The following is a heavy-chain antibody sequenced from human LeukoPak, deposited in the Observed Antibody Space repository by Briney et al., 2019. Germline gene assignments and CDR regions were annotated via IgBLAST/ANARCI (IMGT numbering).Heavy chain of an antibody. J-gene: IGHJ4*02. CDR2: VNPNSGGT. CDR1: GYTFTGYY. V-gene: IGHV1-2*02. CDR3: VSGQMREYRKDWYMHHFDY. D-gene: IGHD2-8*01. Sequence: EASVKVSCKAPGYTFTGYYMHWVRQAPGQGLEWMGWVNPNSGGTNYAQKFQGRVTMTRDTSISTAYMELSRLRSDDTAVYYCVSGQMREYRKDWYMHHFDYWGQGTPVTVSP.